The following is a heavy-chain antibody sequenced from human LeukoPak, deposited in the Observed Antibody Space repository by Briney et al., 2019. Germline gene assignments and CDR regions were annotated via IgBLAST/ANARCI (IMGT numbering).Heavy chain of an antibody. D-gene: IGHD3-10*01. CDR1: GVSISSGSNY. CDR2: IYSSRST. J-gene: IGHJ3*02. Sequence: SETLSLTCRVSGVSISSGSNYWGWIRQPPGKTLEWIGSIYSSRSTYYNSSLQSRVIILIDTAKNHFSLNLSSVTAADTAVYYCARSDGYGLVGIWGQGTMVTVSS. CDR3: ARSDGYGLVGI. V-gene: IGHV4-39*07.